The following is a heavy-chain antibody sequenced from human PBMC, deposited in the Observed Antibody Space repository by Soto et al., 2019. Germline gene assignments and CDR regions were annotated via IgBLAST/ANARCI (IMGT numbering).Heavy chain of an antibody. J-gene: IGHJ4*02. D-gene: IGHD6-6*01. V-gene: IGHV1-24*01. Sequence: GASVKVSCKVSGFTLTELSLHWVRQAPGKGLEWMGGFDPEDGETIYAQKFQGRVTMTEDTSTDTAYMELSSLRSEDTAVYYCATLRFRVSSFNFDYWGQGTLVTVPQ. CDR3: ATLRFRVSSFNFDY. CDR1: GFTLTELS. CDR2: FDPEDGET.